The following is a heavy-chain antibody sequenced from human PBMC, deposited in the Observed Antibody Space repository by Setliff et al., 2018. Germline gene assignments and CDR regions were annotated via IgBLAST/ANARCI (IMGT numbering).Heavy chain of an antibody. CDR3: ARVYSGYDPNHYFDY. J-gene: IGHJ4*02. V-gene: IGHV3-33*08. Sequence: GGSLRLSCEASGFNFNLYNMNWVRQAPGKGLEWVAVIWDDGGNKYHADSVKGRFTISRDNSKNTLYLQMNSLRAEDTAVYYCARVYSGYDPNHYFDYWGQGTLVTVSS. CDR1: GFNFNLYN. D-gene: IGHD5-12*01. CDR2: IWDDGGNK.